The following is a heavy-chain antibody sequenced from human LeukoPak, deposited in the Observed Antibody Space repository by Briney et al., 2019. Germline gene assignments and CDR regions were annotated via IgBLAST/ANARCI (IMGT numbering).Heavy chain of an antibody. Sequence: PGGSLRLSCAASGFTFSSYNMNWVRQAPGKGLEWVSYISSSSSTIYYADSVKGRFTISRDNAKKSLYLQMNSLRAEDTAVYYCVRLTVGAGSWGQGTLVTVSS. CDR1: GFTFSSYN. CDR3: VRLTVGAGS. CDR2: ISSSSSTI. V-gene: IGHV3-48*01. J-gene: IGHJ5*02. D-gene: IGHD1-26*01.